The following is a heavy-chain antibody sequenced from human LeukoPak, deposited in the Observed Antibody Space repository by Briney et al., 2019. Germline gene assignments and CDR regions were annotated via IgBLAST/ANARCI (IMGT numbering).Heavy chain of an antibody. Sequence: GASVKVSCKASGYTFTGYYMHWVRQAPGQGLEWMGWINPNSGGTNYAQKFQGRVTMTRDTSISTAYMELSRLRSDDTAVYYCARDQWIQLRTDAFDIWGQGTMVTVSS. J-gene: IGHJ3*02. CDR3: ARDQWIQLRTDAFDI. CDR2: INPNSGGT. D-gene: IGHD5-18*01. V-gene: IGHV1-2*02. CDR1: GYTFTGYY.